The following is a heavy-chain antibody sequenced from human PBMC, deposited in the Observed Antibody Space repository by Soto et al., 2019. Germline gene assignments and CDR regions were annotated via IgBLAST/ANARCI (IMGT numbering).Heavy chain of an antibody. J-gene: IGHJ4*02. V-gene: IGHV3-66*01. CDR3: ARDLGGYSSSWYKGLGY. D-gene: IGHD6-13*01. CDR1: GFTVSSNY. CDR2: IYSGGST. Sequence: EVQLVESGGGLVQPGGSLRLSCAASGFTVSSNYMSWVRQAPGKGLEWVSVIYSGGSTYYADSVKDRFTISRDNSKNTLYLQMNSLRAEDTAVYYCARDLGGYSSSWYKGLGYWGQGTLVTVSS.